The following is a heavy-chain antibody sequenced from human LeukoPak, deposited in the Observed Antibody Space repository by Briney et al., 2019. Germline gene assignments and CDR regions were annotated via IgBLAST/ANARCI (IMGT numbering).Heavy chain of an antibody. CDR3: ARVVAEATYYFDY. Sequence: SETLSLTCTVSGGSIRSYYWSWIRQSPGKGLEWIGSIYYIGSTKYNPSLKSRVTISVDTSKNQFSLKLTSVTAADTAVYYCARVVAEATYYFDYWGQGALVTVSS. CDR1: GGSIRSYY. D-gene: IGHD6-13*01. CDR2: IYYIGST. V-gene: IGHV4-59*01. J-gene: IGHJ4*02.